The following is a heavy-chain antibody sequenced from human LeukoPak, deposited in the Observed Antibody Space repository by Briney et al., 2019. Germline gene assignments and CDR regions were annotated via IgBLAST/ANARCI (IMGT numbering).Heavy chain of an antibody. J-gene: IGHJ5*02. CDR2: IIPIFGTA. CDR1: GGTFSSYA. CDR3: ARVQYQLLYSGWFDP. Sequence: VASVKVSCKASGGTFSSYAISWVRQAPGQGLEWMGGIIPIFGTANYAQKFQGRVTITADESTSTAYMELSSLRSEDTAVYHCARVQYQLLYSGWFDPWGQGTLVTVSS. V-gene: IGHV1-69*01. D-gene: IGHD2-2*02.